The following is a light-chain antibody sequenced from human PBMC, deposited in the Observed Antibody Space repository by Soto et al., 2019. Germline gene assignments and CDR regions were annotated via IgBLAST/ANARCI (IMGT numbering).Light chain of an antibody. CDR3: QQRSTWPLFT. J-gene: IGKJ4*01. CDR2: YAS. Sequence: VLTQSPATLFLSPGERATLSCRASQTVSRYLAWYQQKPGRAPRLLIYYASNRATGIPARFSGSGSGTDYTLTISSLEPEDFAVYYCQQRSTWPLFTFGGGTKVEI. CDR1: QTVSRY. V-gene: IGKV3-11*01.